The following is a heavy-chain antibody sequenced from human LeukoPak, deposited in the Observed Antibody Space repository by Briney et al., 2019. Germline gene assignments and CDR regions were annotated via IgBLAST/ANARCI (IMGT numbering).Heavy chain of an antibody. CDR2: ISFDGTNK. Sequence: GGSLRLSCAVSGFTFSSYAMHWVRQAPSKGLEWVAVISFDGTNKYYAPSVKGRFTMSRDNSKNTLYVQMNSLRPEDTAVYYCARGGGTTDSAWYGYYFDHWGQGTLVTVSS. CDR3: ARGGGTTDSAWYGYYFDH. CDR1: GFTFSSYA. V-gene: IGHV3-30*04. D-gene: IGHD6-19*01. J-gene: IGHJ4*02.